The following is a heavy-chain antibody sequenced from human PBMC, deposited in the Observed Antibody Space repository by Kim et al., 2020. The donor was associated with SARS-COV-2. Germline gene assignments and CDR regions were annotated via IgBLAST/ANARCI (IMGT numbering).Heavy chain of an antibody. CDR2: ISISSSYI. CDR1: GFTFSSYS. Sequence: GGSLRLSCAASGFTFSSYSMNWVRQAPGKGLEWVSSISISSSYIYYADSVKGRFTISRDNAKNSLYLQMNSLRAEDTAVYYCSKGDDFWSGYYSSAQYYYCYYSMDVWGQGTTVTVSS. CDR3: SKGDDFWSGYYSSAQYYYCYYSMDV. D-gene: IGHD3-3*01. J-gene: IGHJ6*02. V-gene: IGHV3-21*01.